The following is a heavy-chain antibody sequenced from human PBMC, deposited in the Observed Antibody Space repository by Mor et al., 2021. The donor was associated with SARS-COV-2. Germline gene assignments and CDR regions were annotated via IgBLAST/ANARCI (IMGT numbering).Heavy chain of an antibody. J-gene: IGHJ4*02. V-gene: IGHV3-64D*06. D-gene: IGHD6-13*01. Sequence: GRFTISRDNTKNTLYLQMSSLTAEDTAVYYCVRCISSWYCDYWGQGTLVTVSS. CDR3: VRCISSWYCDY.